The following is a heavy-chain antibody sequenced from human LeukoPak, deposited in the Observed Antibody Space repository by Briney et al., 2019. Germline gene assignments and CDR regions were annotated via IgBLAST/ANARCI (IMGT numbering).Heavy chain of an antibody. CDR2: MNPNSGNT. CDR1: GYTFTSYD. J-gene: IGHJ4*02. V-gene: IGHV1-8*03. D-gene: IGHD6-13*01. CDR3: ARAKSIAAAGTFGY. Sequence: ASVKVSCKASGYTFTSYDINWVRQATGQGLEWMGWMNPNSGNTGYAQKFQGRVTITRNTSISTAYMELSSLRSEDTAVYYCARAKSIAAAGTFGYWGQGTLVTASS.